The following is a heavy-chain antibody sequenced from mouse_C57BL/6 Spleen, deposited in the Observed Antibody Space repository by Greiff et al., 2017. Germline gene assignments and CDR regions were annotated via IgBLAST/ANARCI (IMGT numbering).Heavy chain of an antibody. CDR2: IDPDNGDT. CDR3: THDGYTWFAY. Sequence: VQLQQSGAELVRPGASVKLSCTASGFNIKDDYMHWVKQRPEQGLEWIGWIDPDNGDTEYASKFQGMATITADTASNTAYLQLSSLTSEDTAVYYCTHDGYTWFAYWGQGTLVTVSA. V-gene: IGHV14-4*01. D-gene: IGHD2-3*01. CDR1: GFNIKDDY. J-gene: IGHJ3*01.